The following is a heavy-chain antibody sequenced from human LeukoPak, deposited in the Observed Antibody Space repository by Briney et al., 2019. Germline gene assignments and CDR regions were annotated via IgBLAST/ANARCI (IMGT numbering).Heavy chain of an antibody. V-gene: IGHV3-23*01. J-gene: IGHJ4*02. Sequence: GGSLRLSCSASGFTFSTYPMSWVRQTPGKAREWVSSISVGGSTYYVDSVRGRFPISRDISKSTLYLQMNSLRADDTAIYYCVTGISNPDNWGQGTLVTVSS. CDR1: GFTFSTYP. CDR2: ISVGGST. CDR3: VTGISNPDN. D-gene: IGHD6-13*01.